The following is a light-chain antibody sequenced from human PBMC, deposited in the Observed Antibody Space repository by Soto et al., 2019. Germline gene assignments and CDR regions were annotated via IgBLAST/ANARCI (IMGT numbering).Light chain of an antibody. CDR2: TAS. V-gene: IGKV1-39*01. Sequence: DIQMTQSLSTLSASVGDRVTITCRASQSISNYLNWYQQKPGTAPKLLIYTASSLQSGVPSRFSGSGSGTDFTLTISSLQPEDFATYYCQQSHSTPLTFGGGNKV. CDR1: QSISNY. CDR3: QQSHSTPLT. J-gene: IGKJ4*01.